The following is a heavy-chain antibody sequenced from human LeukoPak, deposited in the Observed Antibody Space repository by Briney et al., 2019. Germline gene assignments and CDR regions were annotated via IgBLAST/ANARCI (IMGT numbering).Heavy chain of an antibody. V-gene: IGHV4-39*01. Sequence: SETLSLTRTVSGGSISSSSYYWGWIRQPPGKGLEWIGSIYYSGSTYYNPSLKSRVTISVDTSKNQFSLKLSSVTAADTAVYYCARRAARLNNWFDPWGQGTLVTVSS. J-gene: IGHJ5*02. CDR3: ARRAARLNNWFDP. CDR2: IYYSGST. CDR1: GGSISSSSYY. D-gene: IGHD6-6*01.